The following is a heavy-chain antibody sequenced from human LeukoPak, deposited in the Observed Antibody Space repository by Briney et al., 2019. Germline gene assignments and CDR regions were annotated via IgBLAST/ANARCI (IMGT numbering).Heavy chain of an antibody. V-gene: IGHV3-23*01. J-gene: IGHJ6*02. CDR2: IRGSGDST. Sequence: GGSLTLSCTASGFTFSSYAMIWLRHAPGQGLVWFSAIRGSGDSTYYADAVKGQFTISRDNAKNTLYVQMNSLRAEDTDVYECAKDSSSLYYYYCMDVWGQGTTVTVSS. CDR1: GFTFSSYA. CDR3: AKDSSSLYYYYCMDV. D-gene: IGHD2-2*01.